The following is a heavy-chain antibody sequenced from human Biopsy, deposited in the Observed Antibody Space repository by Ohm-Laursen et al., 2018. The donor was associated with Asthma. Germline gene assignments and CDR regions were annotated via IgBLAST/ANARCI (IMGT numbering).Heavy chain of an antibody. CDR1: GGTFSNFA. Sequence: SSVKVSCKAPGGTFSNFAISWVRQAPGQGLEWLGGIMTVFGTTNYAQKLQGRVTITADESTSTAYMEVTSLRSEETAIYYCARCQVGYSSGWSLLLKKIYYSGMDVWGQGTAVTVSS. V-gene: IGHV1-69*01. CDR2: IMTVFGTT. CDR3: ARCQVGYSSGWSLLLKKIYYSGMDV. D-gene: IGHD6-19*01. J-gene: IGHJ6*02.